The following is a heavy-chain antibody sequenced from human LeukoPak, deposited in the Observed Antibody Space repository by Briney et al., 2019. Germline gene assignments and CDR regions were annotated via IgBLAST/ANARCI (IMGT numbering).Heavy chain of an antibody. CDR1: GFTFSTYG. V-gene: IGHV3-30*18. CDR3: AKDLRGYSSGWPADY. J-gene: IGHJ4*02. D-gene: IGHD6-19*01. CDR2: ISYDGNDK. Sequence: GGSLRLSCAAAGFTFSTYGMYWGRQAPGKGLEWVAIISYDGNDKYYADSVKGRFSISRDNSRNTLYLQMSRLKPEDTAVYYCAKDLRGYSSGWPADYWGQGTLVTVSS.